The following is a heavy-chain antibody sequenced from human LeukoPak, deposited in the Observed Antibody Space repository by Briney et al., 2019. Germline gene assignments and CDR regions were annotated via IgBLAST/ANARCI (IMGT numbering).Heavy chain of an antibody. D-gene: IGHD3-3*01. V-gene: IGHV3-23*01. J-gene: IGHJ6*03. CDR3: AKCGFLEWFYLETYYMDV. CDR2: ISGSGGST. CDR1: GFTFSSYA. Sequence: PGGSLRLSCAASGFTFSSYAVSWVRQAPGKGLEWVSAISGSGGSTYYADSVKGRFTISRDNSKNTLYLQMNSLRAEDTAVYYCAKCGFLEWFYLETYYMDVWGKGTTVTVSS.